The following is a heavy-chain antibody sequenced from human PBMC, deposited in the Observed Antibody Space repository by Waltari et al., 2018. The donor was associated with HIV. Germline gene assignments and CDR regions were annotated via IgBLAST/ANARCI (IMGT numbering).Heavy chain of an antibody. CDR2: SNPNAGGT. V-gene: IGHV1-2*02. D-gene: IGHD3-3*01. CDR1: GYNFTGYY. J-gene: IGHJ4*02. CDR3: ARVVGYDFWSGLSH. Sequence: QVQLVQSGAEVKKPGASVKVSCKASGYNFTGYYMHWVRQAPGQGIEWMGLSNPNAGGTNYAQKFHGRVTMTRDTSISTAYLELSRLRSDDTAVYYCARVVGYDFWSGLSHWGQGTLVTVSS.